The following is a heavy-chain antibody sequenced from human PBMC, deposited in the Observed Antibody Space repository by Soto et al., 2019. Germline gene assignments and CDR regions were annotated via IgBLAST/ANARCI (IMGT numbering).Heavy chain of an antibody. V-gene: IGHV4-39*01. D-gene: IGHD3-10*01. J-gene: IGHJ4*02. CDR1: ADSSTISDSY. Sequence: LSLTCTVSADSSTISDSYWGWHRQPPGKGLQWIGSSSYNGGTFYNPSLKGRVAISIDTSEEHSSLQVTSVTAADTAVYYCARHRIEVVWRGFDSWGQGSPVTVSS. CDR2: SSYNGGT. CDR3: ARHRIEVVWRGFDS.